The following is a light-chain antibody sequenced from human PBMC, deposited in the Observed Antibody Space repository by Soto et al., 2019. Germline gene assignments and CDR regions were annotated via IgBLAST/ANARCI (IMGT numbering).Light chain of an antibody. CDR2: QDT. J-gene: IGLJ3*02. CDR3: QAWDSSTVV. Sequence: SYELTQPPSVSVSPGQTASITCSGDKLGDKYACWYQQKPGQSPALVIYQDTKRPSGIPERFSGSNSGNTATLTISGTQAMDEADDYCQAWDSSTVVFGGGTKLTVL. CDR1: KLGDKY. V-gene: IGLV3-1*01.